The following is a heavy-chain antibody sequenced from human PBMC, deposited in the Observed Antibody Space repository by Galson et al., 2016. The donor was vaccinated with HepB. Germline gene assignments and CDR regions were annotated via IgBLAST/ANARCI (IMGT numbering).Heavy chain of an antibody. CDR2: IHNDGGST. J-gene: IGHJ6*02. D-gene: IGHD3-10*01. CDR3: TTGTGSH. V-gene: IGHV3-23*01. Sequence: APGKGLEWVSAIHNDGGSTYYADSVKGRFTLSRDNSKNTLYLQMNSLKTEDTAVYYCTTGTGSHWGQGTTVTVSS.